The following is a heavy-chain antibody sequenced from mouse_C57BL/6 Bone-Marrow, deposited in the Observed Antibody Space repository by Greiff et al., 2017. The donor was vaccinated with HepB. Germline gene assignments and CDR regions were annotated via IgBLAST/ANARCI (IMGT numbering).Heavy chain of an antibody. CDR1: GFNIKDDY. V-gene: IGHV14-4*01. D-gene: IGHD1-1*01. CDR2: IDPENGDT. J-gene: IGHJ2*01. CDR3: TTEYYGSSYVGY. Sequence: EVQLQQSGAELVRPGASVKLSCTASGFNIKDDYMHWVKQRPEQGLEWIGWIDPENGDTEYASKFQGKATITADTSSNTAYLQLSSLTSEDTAVYYCTTEYYGSSYVGYWGQGTTLTVSS.